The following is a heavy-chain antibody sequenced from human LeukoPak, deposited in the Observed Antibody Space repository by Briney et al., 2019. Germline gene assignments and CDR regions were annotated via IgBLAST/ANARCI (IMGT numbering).Heavy chain of an antibody. J-gene: IGHJ5*02. V-gene: IGHV3-33*01. CDR1: GFTFSSYA. D-gene: IGHD2-15*01. CDR3: AREGYSPLSWFDP. CDR2: KWYDGSNE. Sequence: TGRSLRLSCAASGFTFSSYAMHWVRQAPGKWLEWVAVKWYDGSNEYYADSVKGRFTISRDNSKNTLYLQMNSLRAEDTAVYYCAREGYSPLSWFDPWGQGTLVTVSS.